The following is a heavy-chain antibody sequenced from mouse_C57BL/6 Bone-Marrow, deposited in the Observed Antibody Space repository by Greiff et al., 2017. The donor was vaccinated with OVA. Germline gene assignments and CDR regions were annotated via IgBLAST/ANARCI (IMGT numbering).Heavy chain of an antibody. Sequence: EVKLQESGPELVKPGASVKIPCKASGYTFTDYNMDWVKQSHGKSLEWIGAINPNNGGTIYNQKFKGKATLTVDQSSSTAYMELRSLTSEDTAVYYCARERIYYYGRRYFDVWGTGTTVTVSS. CDR3: ARERIYYYGRRYFDV. V-gene: IGHV1-18*01. CDR1: GYTFTDYN. J-gene: IGHJ1*03. CDR2: INPNNGGT. D-gene: IGHD1-1*01.